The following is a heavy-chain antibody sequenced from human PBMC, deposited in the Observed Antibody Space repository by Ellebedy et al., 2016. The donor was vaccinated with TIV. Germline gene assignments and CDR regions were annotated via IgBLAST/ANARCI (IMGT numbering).Heavy chain of an antibody. Sequence: GESLKISCAASGFPFSANAIGWVRQAPGKGLECVSSISLIGVITYYPASAKGRFTISRDNSKNTLYLQMNSLRADDTAVYYCAKLGRISSEYPDYWGQGTLVTVSS. J-gene: IGHJ4*02. CDR1: GFPFSANA. V-gene: IGHV3-23*01. CDR3: AKLGRISSEYPDY. CDR2: ISLIGVIT. D-gene: IGHD6-13*01.